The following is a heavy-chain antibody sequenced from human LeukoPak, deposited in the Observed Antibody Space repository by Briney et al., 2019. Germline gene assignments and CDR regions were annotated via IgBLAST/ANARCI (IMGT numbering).Heavy chain of an antibody. Sequence: GGSLRLSCAASAFTISGYPMTWVRQAQGKGLEWVSTISYSGTNAYYADSVKGGLTISSDNSKNMLYLQMNSLRAEDTALYYRAKATHGDYYYYMDVWGKGTTVTVSS. CDR1: AFTISGYP. J-gene: IGHJ6*03. D-gene: IGHD3-10*01. V-gene: IGHV3-23*01. CDR2: ISYSGTNA. CDR3: AKATHGDYYYYMDV.